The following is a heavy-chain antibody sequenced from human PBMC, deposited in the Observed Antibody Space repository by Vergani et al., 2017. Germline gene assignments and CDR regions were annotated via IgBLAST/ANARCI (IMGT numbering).Heavy chain of an antibody. CDR1: GGSFSGYY. J-gene: IGHJ4*02. V-gene: IGHV4-34*01. Sequence: QVQLQQWGAGLLKPSETLSLTCAVYGGSFSGYYWSWIRQPPGKGLEWIGEINHSGSTYYNPSLKSRVTISVDTSKNQFSLKLSSVTAADTAVYYCARLVGGSGYFDYWGQGTLVTVSS. D-gene: IGHD3-10*01. CDR2: INHSGST. CDR3: ARLVGGSGYFDY.